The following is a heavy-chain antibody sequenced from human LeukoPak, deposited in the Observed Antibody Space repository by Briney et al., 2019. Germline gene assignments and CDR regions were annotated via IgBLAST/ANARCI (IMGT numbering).Heavy chain of an antibody. CDR1: GFTFSSYS. CDR2: ISSSSSTI. V-gene: IGHV3-48*02. J-gene: IGHJ4*02. CDR3: ARVKSSHYYDSSGYYPDY. Sequence: GGSLRLSCAASGFTFSSYSMNWVRQAPGKGLEWVSSISSSSSTIYYADSVKGRFTISRDNAKNSLYLQMNSLRDEDTAVYYCARVKSSHYYDSSGYYPDYWGQGTLVTVSS. D-gene: IGHD3-22*01.